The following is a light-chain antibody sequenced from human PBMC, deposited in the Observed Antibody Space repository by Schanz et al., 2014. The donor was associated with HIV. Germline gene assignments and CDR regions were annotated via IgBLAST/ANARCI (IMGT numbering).Light chain of an antibody. J-gene: IGLJ2*01. CDR2: EVN. V-gene: IGLV2-8*01. CDR3: SSAAGNHRLL. Sequence: QSALTQPPSASGSHGQSVTISCTGTSRDIGSYHFVPWYQHPPAQPPQLILYEVNKRPPGVPKRFSGSKSGNTASLAVSGLQVDDEADDYCSSAAGNHRLLFGGGTKLTVL. CDR1: SRDIGSYHF.